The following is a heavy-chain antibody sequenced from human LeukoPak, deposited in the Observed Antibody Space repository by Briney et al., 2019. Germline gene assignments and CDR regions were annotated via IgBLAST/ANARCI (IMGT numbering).Heavy chain of an antibody. V-gene: IGHV4-34*01. J-gene: IGHJ6*04. CDR3: ASSWGDCSITSCYPGAPYGMHA. D-gene: IGHD2-2*01. Sequence: SETLSLTCALYGGSYSGYYWSWIRQPPGKGLEWIGEINHSGSTNYNPSLKSRVTISVDTSKNQFSLKLSSVTAADTAVYYCASSWGDCSITSCYPGAPYGMHAWGGGTTVTVSS. CDR1: GGSYSGYY. CDR2: INHSGST.